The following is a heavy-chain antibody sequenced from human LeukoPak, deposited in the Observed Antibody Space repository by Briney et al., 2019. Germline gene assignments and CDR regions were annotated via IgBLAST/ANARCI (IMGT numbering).Heavy chain of an antibody. J-gene: IGHJ4*02. CDR2: IYYSGST. Sequence: SETLSLTCTVSGGSISSYYCSWLRQPPGKGLEWIGYIYYSGSTNYNPSLRSRVTISVDTSKNQFSLKMSSVTAADTAVYYCARGPYCSGGSCYEGSDNWGQGTLVTVSS. V-gene: IGHV4-59*01. D-gene: IGHD2-15*01. CDR3: ARGPYCSGGSCYEGSDN. CDR1: GGSISSYY.